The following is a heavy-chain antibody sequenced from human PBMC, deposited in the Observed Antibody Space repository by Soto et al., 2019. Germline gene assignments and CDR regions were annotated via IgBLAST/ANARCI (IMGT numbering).Heavy chain of an antibody. CDR3: ARFEVAVAGTGLDY. J-gene: IGHJ4*02. V-gene: IGHV1-3*01. CDR1: GYTFTSYA. CDR2: INAGNGNT. D-gene: IGHD6-19*01. Sequence: QVQLVQSGAEVKKPGASVKVSCKASGYTFTSYAMHWVRQAPGQRLEWMGWINAGNGNTKYSQKFQGRVTITRDTSASTAYMELSSLRSADTAVYYCARFEVAVAGTGLDYWGQVTLVTVSS.